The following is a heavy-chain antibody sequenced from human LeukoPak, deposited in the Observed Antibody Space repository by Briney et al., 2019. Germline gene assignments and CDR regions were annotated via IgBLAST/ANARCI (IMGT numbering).Heavy chain of an antibody. CDR2: IYHSGST. D-gene: IGHD3-10*01. J-gene: IGHJ4*02. V-gene: IGHV4-30-2*01. CDR1: GGSISSGGYS. CDR3: ARGEDYYGSGSYFGY. Sequence: PSQTLSLTCAVSGGSISSGGYSWSWIRQPPGKGLEWIGYIYHSGSTYYNPSLKSRVTISVDRSKNQFSLKLSSVTAADTAVYYCARGEDYYGSGSYFGYWGQGTLVTVSS.